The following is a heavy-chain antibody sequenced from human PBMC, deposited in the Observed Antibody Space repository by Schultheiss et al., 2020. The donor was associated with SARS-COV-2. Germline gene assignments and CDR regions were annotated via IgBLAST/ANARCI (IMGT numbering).Heavy chain of an antibody. D-gene: IGHD3-3*01. Sequence: SETLSLTCAVYGGSFSGYYWSWIRQPPGKGLEWIGEINHSGSTSYNPSLKSRVTISVDMSKNQFSLKRSSVTAADTAVYYCARVDSYYDFWSGTNYDAFDIWGQGTMVTVAS. CDR2: INHSGST. J-gene: IGHJ3*02. CDR3: ARVDSYYDFWSGTNYDAFDI. V-gene: IGHV4-34*01. CDR1: GGSFSGYY.